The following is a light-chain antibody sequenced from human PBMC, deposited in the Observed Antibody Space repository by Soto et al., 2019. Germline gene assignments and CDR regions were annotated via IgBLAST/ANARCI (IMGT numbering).Light chain of an antibody. CDR3: SSYTSSSQGV. J-gene: IGLJ1*01. CDR2: DVS. Sequence: QSALTQPASVSGSPGQSITISCTGTSSDVGGYNYVSWYQQHPGKAPKLMIYDVSNRPSGVSNRFSGSKSGNTASLTISGLQAEDEAAYYCSSYTSSSQGVLGTGTKLTVL. CDR1: SSDVGGYNY. V-gene: IGLV2-14*01.